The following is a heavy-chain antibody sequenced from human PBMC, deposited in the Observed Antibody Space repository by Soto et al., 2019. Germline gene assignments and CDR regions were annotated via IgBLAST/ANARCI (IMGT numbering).Heavy chain of an antibody. CDR1: GGTFSSYA. D-gene: IGHD1-1*01. Sequence: QVQLVQSGAEVKKPGSSVKVSCKASGGTFSSYAISWVRQAPGQGLEWMGGIIPIFGTANYAQKFQGRVTITADEFTGTAYMGLSSLRSEDTAVYYCARQNNWNEHYYYYGMVVWGQGTTVTVSS. CDR3: ARQNNWNEHYYYYGMVV. CDR2: IIPIFGTA. V-gene: IGHV1-69*12. J-gene: IGHJ6*01.